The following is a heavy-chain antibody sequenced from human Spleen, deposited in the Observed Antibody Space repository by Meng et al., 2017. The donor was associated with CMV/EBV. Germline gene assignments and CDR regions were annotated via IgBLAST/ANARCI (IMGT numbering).Heavy chain of an antibody. V-gene: IGHV6-1*01. CDR2: TYYRSGWLN. Sequence: SETLSLTCAFSGDSVFSNTAAWNWIRQSPSRGLEWLGRTYYRSGWLNDYAVAVKSRITINPDTSKNQFSLHLNSVTPDDTAVYYCARGEYGGNGIYGMDAWGQGTTVTVSS. J-gene: IGHJ6*02. CDR3: ARGEYGGNGIYGMDA. D-gene: IGHD4/OR15-4a*01. CDR1: GDSVFSNTAA.